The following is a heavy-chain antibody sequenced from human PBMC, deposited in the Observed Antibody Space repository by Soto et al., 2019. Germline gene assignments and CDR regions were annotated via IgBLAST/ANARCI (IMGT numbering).Heavy chain of an antibody. D-gene: IGHD3-16*01. V-gene: IGHV4-30-2*01. J-gene: IGHJ6*02. CDR3: ATESLGGDYYYGMDV. CDR1: GGSISSGGYS. Sequence: PXXTQSLPYAVSGGSISSGGYSWSSIRQPPGKGLEWIGYIYHSGSTYHNPSLKSRVTISVDRSKNQFSLKLSSVTAADTAVYYCATESLGGDYYYGMDVWGQGTTVTVSS. CDR2: IYHSGST.